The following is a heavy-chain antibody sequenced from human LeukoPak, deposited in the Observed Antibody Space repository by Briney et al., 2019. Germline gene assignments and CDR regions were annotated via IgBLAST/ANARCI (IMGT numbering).Heavy chain of an antibody. V-gene: IGHV4-39*07. J-gene: IGHJ5*02. D-gene: IGHD6-19*01. CDR1: GGSISSYY. CDR3: VRYSSGFSYHP. CDR2: IYYSGST. Sequence: SETLSLTCTVSGGSISSYYWSWIRQPPGKGLEWIGSIYYSGSTYYNPSLKSRVTISVDTSKNQFSLKLSSVTAADTAVYYCVRYSSGFSYHPWGQGTLVTVSS.